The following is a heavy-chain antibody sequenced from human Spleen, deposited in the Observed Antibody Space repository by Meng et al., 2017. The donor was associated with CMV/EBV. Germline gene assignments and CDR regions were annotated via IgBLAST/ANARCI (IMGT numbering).Heavy chain of an antibody. CDR3: AHRILSRGFDP. CDR1: GFTVSTSGVG. V-gene: IGHV2-5*02. Sequence: TLKETCPTLSKPTTTLTLTGSSAGFTVSTSGVGVGWIRQPPGKALEWLALIYWDDDKLYSPSLKSRLTITKDTSKNQVVLTITNMDPVDTATYYCAHRILSRGFDPWGQGTLVTVSS. J-gene: IGHJ5*02. CDR2: IYWDDDK. D-gene: IGHD2-15*01.